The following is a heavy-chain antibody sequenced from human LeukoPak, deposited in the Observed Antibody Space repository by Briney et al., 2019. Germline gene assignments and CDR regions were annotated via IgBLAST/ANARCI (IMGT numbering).Heavy chain of an antibody. D-gene: IGHD1-20*01. V-gene: IGHV4-59*12. J-gene: IGHJ4*02. Sequence: PSETLSLTCTVSGGSISSYYWSWIRQPPGKGLEWIGYIYYSGSTNYNPSLKSRVTISVDTSKNQFSLKLSSVTAADTAVYYCARGVWGNWNYFDYWGQGTLVTVSS. CDR2: IYYSGST. CDR1: GGSISSYY. CDR3: ARGVWGNWNYFDY.